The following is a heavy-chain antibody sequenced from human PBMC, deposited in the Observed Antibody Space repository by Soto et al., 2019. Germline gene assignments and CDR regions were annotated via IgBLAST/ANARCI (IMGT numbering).Heavy chain of an antibody. CDR1: GYTLTSYY. CDR2: INPSGGST. J-gene: IGHJ5*02. V-gene: IGHV1-46*01. Sequence: QVQLVQSGAEVKKPGASVKVSCKASGYTLTSYYMHWVRQAPGQGLEWMGIINPSGGSTSYAQKFQGRVTMTRDTSTSTVYMELSSLRSEDTAVYYCAYSSSWGPYWFDPWGQGTLVTVSS. CDR3: AYSSSWGPYWFDP. D-gene: IGHD6-13*01.